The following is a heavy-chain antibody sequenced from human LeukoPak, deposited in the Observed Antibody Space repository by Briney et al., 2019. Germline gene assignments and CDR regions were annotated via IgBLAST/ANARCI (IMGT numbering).Heavy chain of an antibody. CDR2: ISTSSSVT. J-gene: IGHJ4*02. Sequence: PGGSLRLSCAASGFSFSTYNMNWVRQAPGKGLEWVSYISTSSSVTYYADSVKGRFTVSRDNAKNSLYLQMNSLRAEDTAVYYCARDPVVAVGDYSGYYFDYWGQGALVTVSS. CDR1: GFSFSTYN. CDR3: ARDPVVAVGDYSGYYFDY. D-gene: IGHD3-22*01. V-gene: IGHV3-48*01.